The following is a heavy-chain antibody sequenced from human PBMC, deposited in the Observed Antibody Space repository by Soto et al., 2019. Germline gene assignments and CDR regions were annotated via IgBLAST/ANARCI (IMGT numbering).Heavy chain of an antibody. J-gene: IGHJ6*03. D-gene: IGHD3-3*01. CDR3: TKSWRLYYMDV. CDR2: ITWNSGTI. V-gene: IGHV3-9*01. CDR1: GFTLDDYA. Sequence: EVQLVESGGGLVQPGRSLRLSCAASGFTLDDYAMHWVRQAPGRGLEWVSRITWNSGTIDYADSVKGRFTISRDNAKNSLYLQMNSLRAEDTALYYCTKSWRLYYMDVWGKGTTVTVSS.